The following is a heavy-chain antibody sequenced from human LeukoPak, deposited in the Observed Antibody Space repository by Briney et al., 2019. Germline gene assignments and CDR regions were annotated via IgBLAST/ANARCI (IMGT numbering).Heavy chain of an antibody. V-gene: IGHV3-15*01. Sequence: GGSLRLSCAASGFTFSNAWMSWVRQAPGKGLEWVGRIKSKTDGGTTDYAAPVKGRFTISRDGSKNTLYLQMNSLKTEDTAVYYCTTSLRYFDWLQLTNYWGQGTLVTVSS. J-gene: IGHJ4*02. CDR2: IKSKTDGGTT. CDR1: GFTFSNAW. CDR3: TTSLRYFDWLQLTNY. D-gene: IGHD3-9*01.